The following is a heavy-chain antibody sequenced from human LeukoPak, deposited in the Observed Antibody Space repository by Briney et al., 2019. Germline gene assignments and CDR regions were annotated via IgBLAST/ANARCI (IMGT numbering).Heavy chain of an antibody. Sequence: ASVKVSCKASGYTFTGYYMHWVRQAPGQGLEWMGWINPNSGGTNYAQKFQGRVTMTRDTSISTAYMELSSLRSEDTAVYYCATGSSGWYIFDYWGQGTLVTVSS. CDR3: ATGSSGWYIFDY. J-gene: IGHJ4*02. D-gene: IGHD6-19*01. CDR2: INPNSGGT. V-gene: IGHV1-2*02. CDR1: GYTFTGYY.